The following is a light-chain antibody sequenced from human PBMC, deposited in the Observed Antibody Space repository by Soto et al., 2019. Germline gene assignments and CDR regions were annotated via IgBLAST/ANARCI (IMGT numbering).Light chain of an antibody. J-gene: IGKJ2*01. CDR2: DAS. CDR3: QHYNGYPYT. CDR1: QSIDNW. V-gene: IGKV1-5*01. Sequence: SPLSASIGDRVTITCRASQSIDNWLAWYQQKPGKAPQLLIYDASRVKTGVPSRFTASGSGTEFTLTINTLQADDSATYFCQHYNGYPYTFGPGTKVDI.